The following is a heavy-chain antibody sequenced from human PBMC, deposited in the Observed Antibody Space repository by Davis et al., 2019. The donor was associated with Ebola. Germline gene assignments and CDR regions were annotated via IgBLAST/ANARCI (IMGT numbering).Heavy chain of an antibody. CDR3: ARVGMTTVTTFDY. CDR1: GFTFSSYS. CDR2: ISSSSSYI. D-gene: IGHD4-11*01. V-gene: IGHV3-21*01. Sequence: PGGSLRLSCAASGFTFSSYSMNWVRQAPGKGLEWVSSISSSSSYIYYADSVKGRFTISRDNAKNSLYLQMNSLRAEDTAVYYCARVGMTTVTTFDYWGQGTLVTVSS. J-gene: IGHJ4*02.